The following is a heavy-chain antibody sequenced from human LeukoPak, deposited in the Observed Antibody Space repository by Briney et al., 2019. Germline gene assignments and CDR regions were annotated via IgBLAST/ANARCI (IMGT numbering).Heavy chain of an antibody. Sequence: SETLSLTCTVSGGSISSSSYYWGWIRQPPGKGLEWIGSIYYSGSTYYNPSLKSRVTISVDTSKNQFSLKLSSVTAADTAVYYCAREAWWNSPDFDWLLAAFDYWGQGTLVTVSS. CDR2: IYYSGST. J-gene: IGHJ4*02. D-gene: IGHD3-9*01. CDR1: GGSISSSSYY. CDR3: AREAWWNSPDFDWLLAAFDY. V-gene: IGHV4-39*07.